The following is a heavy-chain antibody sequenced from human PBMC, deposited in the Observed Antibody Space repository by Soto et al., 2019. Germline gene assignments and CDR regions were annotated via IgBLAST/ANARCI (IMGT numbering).Heavy chain of an antibody. CDR3: AKGVLQLWSYNGFDY. CDR1: GFTFSSYA. Sequence: GGSLRLSCAASGFTFSSYAMSWVRQSPGKGLEWVAAISGSGGSTYYADSVKGRLTISRDNSKNTLYLQMNSLRAEDTAVYYCAKGVLQLWSYNGFDYWGQGTLVTVSS. V-gene: IGHV3-23*01. CDR2: ISGSGGST. J-gene: IGHJ4*02. D-gene: IGHD5-18*01.